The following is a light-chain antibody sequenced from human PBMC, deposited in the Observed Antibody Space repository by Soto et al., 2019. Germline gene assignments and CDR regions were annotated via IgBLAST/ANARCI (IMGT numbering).Light chain of an antibody. CDR1: QNINSW. CDR2: DAS. J-gene: IGKJ1*01. V-gene: IGKV1-5*02. CDR3: QQYDGYSPRT. Sequence: DIQMTQSPSTLSASVGDRVTIICRASQNINSWVAWYQQKPGKAPKALIYDASSLESGVPSRFSGSGSGTYFTLPISSLQPDDFATYYCQQYDGYSPRTFGRGTKVEIK.